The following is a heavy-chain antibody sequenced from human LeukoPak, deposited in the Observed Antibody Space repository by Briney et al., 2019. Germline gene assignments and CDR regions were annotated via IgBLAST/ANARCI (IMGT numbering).Heavy chain of an antibody. Sequence: PSETLSLTCSVAGGSISSSNYNWGWIRQPPGKGLEWIGSIYYSGSTYYNPSLKSRVTISVDTSKNQFSLKLSSVTAADTAVYYCARELRSLSGIQLWSGPFDYWGQGTLVTVSS. V-gene: IGHV4-39*02. D-gene: IGHD5-18*01. J-gene: IGHJ4*02. CDR2: IYYSGST. CDR1: GGSISSSNYN. CDR3: ARELRSLSGIQLWSGPFDY.